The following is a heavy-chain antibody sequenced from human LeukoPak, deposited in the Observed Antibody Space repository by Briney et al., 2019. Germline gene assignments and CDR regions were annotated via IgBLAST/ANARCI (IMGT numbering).Heavy chain of an antibody. CDR2: ISSSGTTT. J-gene: IGHJ6*02. CDR1: GFTFSSYQ. CDR3: ARDGTTVTTNYYYGMDV. Sequence: GGSLRLSRAASGFTFSSYQMNWVRQAPGKGLEWVSYISSSGTTTSHADSVKGRFTISRDNAKNSLYLQMNSLRAEDTAVYYCARDGTTVTTNYYYGMDVWGQGTTVTVSS. V-gene: IGHV3-48*03. D-gene: IGHD4-17*01.